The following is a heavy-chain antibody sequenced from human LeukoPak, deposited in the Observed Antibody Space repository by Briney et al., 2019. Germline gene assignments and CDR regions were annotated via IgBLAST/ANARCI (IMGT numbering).Heavy chain of an antibody. CDR2: MNPNSGNT. D-gene: IGHD1-26*01. Sequence: ASVKVSCKASGYTFTSYDINWVRQATGQGLEWMGWMNPNSGNTGYAQKFQGRVTMTRDTSISTAYMELSRLRSDDTAVYYCARAWNSGSYGRDAFDIWGQGTMVTVSS. CDR3: ARAWNSGSYGRDAFDI. CDR1: GYTFTSYD. J-gene: IGHJ3*02. V-gene: IGHV1-8*02.